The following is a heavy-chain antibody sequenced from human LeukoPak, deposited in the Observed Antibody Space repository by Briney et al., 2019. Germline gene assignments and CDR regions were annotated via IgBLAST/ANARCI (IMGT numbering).Heavy chain of an antibody. V-gene: IGHV1-24*01. Sequence: GASVKVSCKVSGYILTELSMHWVRQAPGKGLEWMGGFDPEDGETTYAQKFQGRFTMTEDTSTDTAYMELSRLRAEDTAVYYCATGYGYSGYDRDDAFDIWGQGTMVTVSS. J-gene: IGHJ3*02. CDR2: FDPEDGET. CDR3: ATGYGYSGYDRDDAFDI. CDR1: GYILTELS. D-gene: IGHD5-12*01.